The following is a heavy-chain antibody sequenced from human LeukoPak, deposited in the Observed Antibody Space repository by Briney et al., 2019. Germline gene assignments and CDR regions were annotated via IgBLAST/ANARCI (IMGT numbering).Heavy chain of an antibody. D-gene: IGHD6-13*01. CDR1: GFTFSSYA. V-gene: IGHV3-21*01. CDR3: ARNGILGIAAAVDV. J-gene: IGHJ6*04. Sequence: GGSLRLSCAASGFTFSSYAMSWVRQAPGKGLEWVSSINSDSNYIYYADSVKGRFTISRDAKNSVYLQMNSLRAGDTAVYYCARNGILGIAAAVDVWGKGTTVTVSS. CDR2: INSDSNYI.